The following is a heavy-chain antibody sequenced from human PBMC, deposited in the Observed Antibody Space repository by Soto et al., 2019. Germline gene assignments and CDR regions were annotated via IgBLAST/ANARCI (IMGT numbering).Heavy chain of an antibody. Sequence: AASLKLYWKTSGYTFTRYYMHWVRQTPGQGLEWMGIINPSGGSTSYAQKFQGRVTMTRDTSTSTVYMELSSLRSEDTAVYYCARGGGYSYGLRWFQHWGQGTLVTVSS. CDR1: GYTFTRYY. D-gene: IGHD5-18*01. CDR2: INPSGGST. V-gene: IGHV1-46*01. J-gene: IGHJ1*01. CDR3: ARGGGYSYGLRWFQH.